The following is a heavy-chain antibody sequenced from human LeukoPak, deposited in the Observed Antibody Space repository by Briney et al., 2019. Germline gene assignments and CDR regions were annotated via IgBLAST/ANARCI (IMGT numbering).Heavy chain of an antibody. CDR3: ARDRHGRGGSGSSDYYYGMDV. CDR1: GFTFSSYA. J-gene: IGHJ6*02. D-gene: IGHD3-10*01. Sequence: PGGSLRLSCAASGFTFSSYAMHWVRQAPGKGLEWVAVISYDGSNKYYADSVKGRFTISRDNSKNTLYLQMNSLRAEDTAVYYCARDRHGRGGSGSSDYYYGMDVWGQGTTVTVSS. CDR2: ISYDGSNK. V-gene: IGHV3-30-3*01.